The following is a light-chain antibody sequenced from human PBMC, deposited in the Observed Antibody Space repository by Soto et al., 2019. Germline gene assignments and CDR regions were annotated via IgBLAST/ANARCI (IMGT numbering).Light chain of an antibody. Sequence: IPLTQSPSSLSASVGDRVSITCRASQDIKTYLAWYQQKRGEAPKLLISGTFTLQSGVPSRFNGSGSGTDFTLTSSRLQPEDFATYYCQHLNNYPPFTFGPGTKVD. CDR2: GTF. J-gene: IGKJ3*01. CDR3: QHLNNYPPFT. V-gene: IGKV1-9*01. CDR1: QDIKTY.